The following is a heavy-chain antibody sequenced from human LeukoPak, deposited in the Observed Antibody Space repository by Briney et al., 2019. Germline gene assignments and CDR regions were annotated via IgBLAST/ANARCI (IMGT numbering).Heavy chain of an antibody. CDR1: GGSISSGRNY. V-gene: IGHV4-61*02. D-gene: IGHD2-15*01. CDR2: IYIFSGST. CDR3: ARVDGSCSGGSCPSGNWFDP. Sequence: ASETLSLTCTVSGGSISSGRNYWTWIRQPAGKGLEWIGRIYIFSGSTNYNPSLKSRVTISVDTSKNQFSLKLTSVTATDTAVYYCARVDGSCSGGSCPSGNWFDPWGQGTLVTVSS. J-gene: IGHJ5*02.